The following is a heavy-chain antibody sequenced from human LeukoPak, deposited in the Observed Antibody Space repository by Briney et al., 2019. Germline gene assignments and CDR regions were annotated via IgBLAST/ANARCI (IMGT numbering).Heavy chain of an antibody. CDR2: IHSDGTTT. J-gene: IGHJ5*02. CDR3: ARDSSGWYDH. V-gene: IGHV3-74*01. Sequence: PGGSLRLSCAASGFIFRSHWMHWVRQAPGKGLVWVSRIHSDGTTTSYADSVKGRFTISRDNSKNTLYLQMNSLRDEDTAVYYCARDSSGWYDHWGQGTLVTVSS. D-gene: IGHD6-19*01. CDR1: GFIFRSHW.